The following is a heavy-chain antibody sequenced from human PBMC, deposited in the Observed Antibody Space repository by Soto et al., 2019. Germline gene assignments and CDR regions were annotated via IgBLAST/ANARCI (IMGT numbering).Heavy chain of an antibody. CDR3: AGHPIAAAPGKRLVDV. Sequence: QLQLQESGPGLLKPSETLSLDCTVSGGSVSSSRYFWGWIRQPPGKGLEWIGSVYFDGSTYYSASLKRRVTISLDTAKNQFSLKLISVTAADTAVYFCAGHPIAAAPGKRLVDVWGIGTTVTVSS. J-gene: IGHJ6*04. CDR1: GGSVSSSRYF. V-gene: IGHV4-39*01. CDR2: VYFDGST. D-gene: IGHD6-13*01.